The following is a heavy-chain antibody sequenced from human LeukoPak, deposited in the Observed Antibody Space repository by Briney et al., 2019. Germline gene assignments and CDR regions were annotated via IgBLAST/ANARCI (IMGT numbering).Heavy chain of an antibody. Sequence: TSETLSLTCTVSGYSISSGYYWGWIRQPPGKGLEWIGSIYHSGSTYYNPSLKSRVTISVDTSKNQFSLKLSSVTAADTAVYHCARDVCPYYDSSGYYYFVNAFDIWGQGTMVTVSS. V-gene: IGHV4-38-2*02. CDR1: GYSISSGYY. J-gene: IGHJ3*02. CDR3: ARDVCPYYDSSGYYYFVNAFDI. D-gene: IGHD3-22*01. CDR2: IYHSGST.